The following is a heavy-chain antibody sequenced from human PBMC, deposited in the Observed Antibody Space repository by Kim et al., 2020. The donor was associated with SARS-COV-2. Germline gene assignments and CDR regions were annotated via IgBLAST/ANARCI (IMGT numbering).Heavy chain of an antibody. CDR2: MNPNSGNT. V-gene: IGHV1-8*01. CDR3: ARGAVLYSSGWYYYYYYGMDV. J-gene: IGHJ6*02. Sequence: ASVKVSCKASGYTFTSYDINWVRQATGQGLEWMGWMNPNSGNTGYAQKFQGRVTMTRNTSISTAYMELSSLRSEDTAVYYCARGAVLYSSGWYYYYYYGMDVWGQGTTVTVSS. CDR1: GYTFTSYD. D-gene: IGHD6-19*01.